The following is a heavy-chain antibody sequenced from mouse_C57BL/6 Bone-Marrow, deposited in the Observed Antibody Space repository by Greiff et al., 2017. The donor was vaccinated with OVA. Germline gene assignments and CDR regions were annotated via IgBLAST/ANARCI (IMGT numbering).Heavy chain of an antibody. CDR2: IYPRSGNT. CDR3: ARDGNYVEYFDV. Sequence: QVQLKQSGAELARPGASVKLSCKASGYTFTSYGISWVKQRTGQGLEWIGEIYPRSGNTYYNEKFKGKATLTADKSSSPAYMELRSLTSEDSAVYFCARDGNYVEYFDVWGTGTTVTVSS. V-gene: IGHV1-81*01. J-gene: IGHJ1*03. CDR1: GYTFTSYG. D-gene: IGHD2-1*01.